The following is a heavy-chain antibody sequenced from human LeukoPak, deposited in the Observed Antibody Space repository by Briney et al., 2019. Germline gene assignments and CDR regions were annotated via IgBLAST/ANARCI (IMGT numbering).Heavy chain of an antibody. CDR1: GFTFKNYS. CDR2: ISSSSSYI. J-gene: IGHJ4*02. D-gene: IGHD6-13*01. V-gene: IGHV3-21*04. CDR3: TRDQYPSSWFYEY. Sequence: GGSLRLSCAASGFTFKNYSMNWVRQAPGKGLEWLSSISSSSSYIHYADSVKGRFTISRDNAKNSLYLQMNSLRAEDTAVYYCTRDQYPSSWFYEYWGQGTELSVSA.